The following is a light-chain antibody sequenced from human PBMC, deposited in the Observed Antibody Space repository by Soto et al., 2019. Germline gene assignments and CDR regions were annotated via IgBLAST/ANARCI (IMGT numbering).Light chain of an antibody. Sequence: QSALTQPASVSGSRGQSITISCTGTSSDVGGYNYVSWYQQHPGKAPKLMIYDVSKRPSGVSNRFSGSKSGNTASLTISGLQAEDESDYYCSSYTSSSTSVVFGGGTKLTVL. CDR2: DVS. V-gene: IGLV2-14*01. CDR1: SSDVGGYNY. CDR3: SSYTSSSTSVV. J-gene: IGLJ3*02.